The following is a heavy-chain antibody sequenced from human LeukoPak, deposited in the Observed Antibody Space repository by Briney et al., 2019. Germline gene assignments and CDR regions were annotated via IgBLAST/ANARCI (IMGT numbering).Heavy chain of an antibody. Sequence: GGSLRFSCAASGFTFSSYAMSWVRQAPGKGLEWVSAISGSGGSTYYADSVKGRFTISRDNSKNTLYLQMNSLRAEDTAVYYCAKGSRSGYYLDDAFDIWGQGTMVTVSS. CDR1: GFTFSSYA. J-gene: IGHJ3*02. D-gene: IGHD3-22*01. CDR3: AKGSRSGYYLDDAFDI. CDR2: ISGSGGST. V-gene: IGHV3-23*01.